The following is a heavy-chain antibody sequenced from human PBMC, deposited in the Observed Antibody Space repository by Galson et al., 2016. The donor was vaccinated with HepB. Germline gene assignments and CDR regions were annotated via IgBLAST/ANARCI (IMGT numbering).Heavy chain of an antibody. V-gene: IGHV4-34*01. J-gene: IGHJ3*01. D-gene: IGHD1-14*01. CDR2: INHSGSA. CDR1: GGSFTDSY. CDR3: ARDPPTPGPSVAFDV. Sequence: SETLSLTCAVSGGSFTDSYWSWIRQPPGKGLEWIGEINHSGSASDDPSLKSRVTISVDTSKNQFSLKLTSVTAADTVVYYCARDPPTPGPSVAFDVWGQGTVVTVSS.